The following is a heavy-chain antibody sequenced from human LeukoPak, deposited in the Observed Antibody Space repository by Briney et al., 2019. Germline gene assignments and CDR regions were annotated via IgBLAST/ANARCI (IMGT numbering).Heavy chain of an antibody. D-gene: IGHD6-13*01. CDR1: GFTLSSYG. J-gene: IGHJ3*02. V-gene: IGHV3-30*02. CDR2: IQYDGSNK. CDR3: AAEGRIAAEVAFDI. Sequence: GGSLRLSCAASGFTLSSYGMHWVRQAPGKGLEWVAFIQYDGSNKKYADSVKGRFTISRDNSKNTLYLQMNSLRAEGTAVYYCAAEGRIAAEVAFDIWGQGTMVTVSS.